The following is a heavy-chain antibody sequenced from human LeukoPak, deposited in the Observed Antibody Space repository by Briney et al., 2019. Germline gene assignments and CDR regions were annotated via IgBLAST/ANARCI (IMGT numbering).Heavy chain of an antibody. CDR1: GGSISSYY. D-gene: IGHD6-13*01. CDR3: AKDATTYSSSWSFGY. V-gene: IGHV4-59*01. CDR2: IYYRGST. J-gene: IGHJ4*02. Sequence: SETLSLTCTVSGGSISSYYWSWIRQPPGKGLEWIGYIYYRGSTNYNPSLKSRVTISVDTSKNQFSLKLSSVTAADTAVYYCAKDATTYSSSWSFGYWGQGTLVTVSS.